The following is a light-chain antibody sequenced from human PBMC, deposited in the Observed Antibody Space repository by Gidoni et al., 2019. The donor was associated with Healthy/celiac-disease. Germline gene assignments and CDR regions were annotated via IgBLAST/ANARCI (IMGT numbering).Light chain of an antibody. CDR3: QQRSNWPPGT. J-gene: IGKJ4*01. Sequence: EIVLTQSPATRSLSPGERATLSCMASQSVSSYLAWYQQKPGQAPRLLIYDASNRATGIPARFSGSGSGTDFTLTISSLEPEDFAVYYCQQRSNWPPGTFGGGTKVEIK. V-gene: IGKV3-11*01. CDR2: DAS. CDR1: QSVSSY.